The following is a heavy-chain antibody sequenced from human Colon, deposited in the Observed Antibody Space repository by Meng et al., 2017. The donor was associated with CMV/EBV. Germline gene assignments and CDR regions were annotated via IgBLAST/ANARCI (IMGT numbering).Heavy chain of an antibody. CDR1: GLTFNNFA. CDR2: SSDSGTST. Sequence: GGSLRLSCAVSGLTFNNFAMSWVRQAPGTRLEWVSASSDSGTSTSYAGSVKGRFTISRDSSKNTLYLQMNSLTAEDTAIYYCAKSDCGGAGCKLLDHWGQGTLVTVSS. D-gene: IGHD2-21*01. J-gene: IGHJ4*02. CDR3: AKSDCGGAGCKLLDH. V-gene: IGHV3-23*01.